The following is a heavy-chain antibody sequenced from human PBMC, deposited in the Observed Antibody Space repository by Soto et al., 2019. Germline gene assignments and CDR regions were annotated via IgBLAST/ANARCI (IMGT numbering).Heavy chain of an antibody. V-gene: IGHV3-30-3*01. CDR1: GFTYSTYT. CDR2: ISYDGNNK. J-gene: IGHJ6*02. Sequence: PGGSLRLSCAASGFTYSTYTMHWVRQAPGKGLEWVAVISYDGNNKFYADSVKGRFTISRDNAKNSLYLQMNSLRAEDTAVYYCARSYYDSSASYASYGMDVWGQGTTVTVSS. CDR3: ARSYYDSSASYASYGMDV. D-gene: IGHD3-22*01.